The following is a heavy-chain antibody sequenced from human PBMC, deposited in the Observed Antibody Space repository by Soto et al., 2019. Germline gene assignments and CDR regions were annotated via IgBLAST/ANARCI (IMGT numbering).Heavy chain of an antibody. V-gene: IGHV5-10-1*01. D-gene: IGHD6-13*01. Sequence: ESLRISLKGSGYNFDTYWINLVRQTPGKGLEWMGRIDPIDSKTKYSPSLEGHITISVDKSISTTYLQWSSLKASDTAIYYCARRIAAAGGYYYYAFDVWGQGTAVTVSS. CDR1: GYNFDTYW. J-gene: IGHJ6*02. CDR2: IDPIDSKT. CDR3: ARRIAAAGGYYYYAFDV.